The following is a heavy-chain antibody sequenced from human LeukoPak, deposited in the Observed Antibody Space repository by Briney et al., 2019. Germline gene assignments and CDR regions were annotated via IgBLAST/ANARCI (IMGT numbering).Heavy chain of an antibody. CDR2: INHSGST. Sequence: SETLSLTCAAYGGSFSGYYWSWIRQPPGKGLEWIGEINHSGSTNYNPSLKSRVTISVDTSKNQFSLKLSSVTAADTAVYYCARPYCSSTSCYDWDDYWGQGTLVTVSS. V-gene: IGHV4-34*01. CDR1: GGSFSGYY. CDR3: ARPYCSSTSCYDWDDY. D-gene: IGHD2-2*01. J-gene: IGHJ4*02.